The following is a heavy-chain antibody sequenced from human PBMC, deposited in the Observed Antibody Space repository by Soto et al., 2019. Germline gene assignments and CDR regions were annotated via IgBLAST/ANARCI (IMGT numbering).Heavy chain of an antibody. Sequence: SETLSLTCTVSGGSISSSSYYWGWIRQPPGKGLEWIGSIYYSGSTYYNPSLKSRVTISVDTSKNQFSLKLSSVTAADTAVYYCARHRQTRAVSGSSAWFDPWGQGTLVTVSS. V-gene: IGHV4-39*01. CDR3: ARHRQTRAVSGSSAWFDP. J-gene: IGHJ5*02. CDR2: IYYSGST. D-gene: IGHD6-6*01. CDR1: GGSISSSSYY.